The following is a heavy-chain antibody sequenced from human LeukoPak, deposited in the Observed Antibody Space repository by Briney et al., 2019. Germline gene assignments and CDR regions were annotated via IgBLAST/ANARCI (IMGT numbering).Heavy chain of an antibody. D-gene: IGHD4-17*01. V-gene: IGHV3-7*01. Sequence: PGGSLRLSCAASGFTFSRYWMSWVRQAPGRGLEWVANIKQDGSEKYYVDSVKGRFTISRDNAKTSLYLQMNSLTDDDTAVYYCVRDDTSVTAIDYWGQGTLVTVSS. CDR1: GFTFSRYW. CDR3: VRDDTSVTAIDY. J-gene: IGHJ4*02. CDR2: IKQDGSEK.